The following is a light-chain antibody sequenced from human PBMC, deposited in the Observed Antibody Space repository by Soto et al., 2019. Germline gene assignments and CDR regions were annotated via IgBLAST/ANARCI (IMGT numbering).Light chain of an antibody. Sequence: DIQMTQSPSSLSASVGDRVTITCRASQGISHFLAWYQQKPGKVPKLLIYAASILQSGVPPRFSGSGSGTDFTLTISSLEPEDVAAYYCQNYNTVPRTFGQGTKVEI. J-gene: IGKJ1*01. CDR1: QGISHF. V-gene: IGKV1-27*01. CDR2: AAS. CDR3: QNYNTVPRT.